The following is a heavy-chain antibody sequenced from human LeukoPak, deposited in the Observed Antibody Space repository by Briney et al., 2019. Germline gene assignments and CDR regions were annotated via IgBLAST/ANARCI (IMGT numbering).Heavy chain of an antibody. CDR3: ARGVYIAAAQYGY. V-gene: IGHV4-59*01. D-gene: IGHD6-13*01. Sequence: SETLSLTCTVSGGSLSSYYWSWIRQPPGKGLEWIGYIYYSGTTNYNPSLKSRVTISVDTSKSQFSLKLSSVTAADTAVYYCARGVYIAAAQYGYWGQGTLVTVSS. CDR1: GGSLSSYY. CDR2: IYYSGTT. J-gene: IGHJ4*02.